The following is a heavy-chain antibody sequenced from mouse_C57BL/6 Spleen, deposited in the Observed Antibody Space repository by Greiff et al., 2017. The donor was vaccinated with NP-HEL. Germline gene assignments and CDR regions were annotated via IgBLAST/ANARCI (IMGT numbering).Heavy chain of an antibody. Sequence: EVQLQESGPGLVKPSQSLSLTCSVTGYSITSGYYWNWIRQFPGNKLEWMGYISYDGSNNYNPSLKNRISITRDTSKNQFFLKLNSVTTEDTATYYCARDPGRGLDYWGQGTTLTVSS. CDR1: GYSITSGYY. J-gene: IGHJ2*01. V-gene: IGHV3-6*01. D-gene: IGHD3-3*01. CDR2: ISYDGSN. CDR3: ARDPGRGLDY.